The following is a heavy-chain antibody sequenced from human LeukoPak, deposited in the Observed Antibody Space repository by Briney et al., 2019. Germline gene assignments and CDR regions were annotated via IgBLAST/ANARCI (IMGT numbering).Heavy chain of an antibody. CDR1: GFTLSSHW. CDR2: IKQDGSEK. V-gene: IGHV3-7*01. CDR3: ARDTSAWRYGMDV. Sequence: PGRSLRLSCEASGFTLSSHWMSWVRQAPGKGLEWVAIIKQDGSEKDYVDSVTGRFTISRDNAKNSLYLQMNSLRDEDTAVYYCARDTSAWRYGMDVWGQGTTVTVSS. D-gene: IGHD6-19*01. J-gene: IGHJ6*01.